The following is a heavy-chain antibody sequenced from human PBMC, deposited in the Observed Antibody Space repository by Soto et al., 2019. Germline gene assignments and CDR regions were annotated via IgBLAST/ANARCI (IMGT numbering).Heavy chain of an antibody. D-gene: IGHD3-22*01. CDR2: IYSRGIT. V-gene: IGHV3-53*01. J-gene: IGHJ4*02. CDR3: ARAAPFYYYDSSGPDYFDS. CDR1: GSTVSSSY. Sequence: PGGSLRLSCAVSGSTVSSSYMSWIRRAPGKGLEWVSVIYSRGITYYADSVKGRFNISRDISRNTLFLEMNSLRAEDTAVYYCARAAPFYYYDSSGPDYFDSWGQGTLVTVSS.